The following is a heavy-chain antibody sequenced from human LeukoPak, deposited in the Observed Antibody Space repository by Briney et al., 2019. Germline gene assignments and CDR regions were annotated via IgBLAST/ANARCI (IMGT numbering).Heavy chain of an antibody. J-gene: IGHJ6*02. Sequence: PGRSLRLSCAASGFTFSSYGMHWVRQAPGKGLEWVAVIWYDGSNKYYADSVKGRFTISRDNSKNTLYLQMNSLRAEDTAVYYCARYCGGDCYTELSYYGMDVWGQGTTVTVSS. V-gene: IGHV3-33*01. CDR3: ARYCGGDCYTELSYYGMDV. D-gene: IGHD2-21*02. CDR1: GFTFSSYG. CDR2: IWYDGSNK.